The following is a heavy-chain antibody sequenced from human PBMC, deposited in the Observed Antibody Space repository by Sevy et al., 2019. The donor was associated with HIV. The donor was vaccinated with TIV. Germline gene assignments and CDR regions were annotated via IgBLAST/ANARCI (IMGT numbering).Heavy chain of an antibody. Sequence: GGSLRLSCAASGXXXXXYAMXWVRQAPGKXLEWVSAISGGGGSTYYADSVKGRFTISRDNSKNTLYLQMNSLRAEDTAVYYCAKGTXWLXTXXXXWGQGTLVTVSS. CDR2: ISGGGGST. J-gene: IGHJ4*02. CDR1: GXXXXXYA. D-gene: IGHD5-12*01. V-gene: IGHV3-23*01. CDR3: AKGTXWLXTXXXX.